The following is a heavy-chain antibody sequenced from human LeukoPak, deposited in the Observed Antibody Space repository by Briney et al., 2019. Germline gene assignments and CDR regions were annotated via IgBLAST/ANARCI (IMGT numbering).Heavy chain of an antibody. CDR2: MNPNSGNT. J-gene: IGHJ6*03. CDR3: ARDNGGTAMAYYYYYYMDV. D-gene: IGHD5-18*01. CDR1: GYTFTSYD. V-gene: IGHV1-8*01. Sequence: ASVKVSCKASGYTFTSYDINWVRQATGQGLEWMGWMNPNSGNTGYAQKFQGRVTMTRNTSISTAYMELSSLRSEDAAVYYCARDNGGTAMAYYYYYYMDVWGKGTTVTISS.